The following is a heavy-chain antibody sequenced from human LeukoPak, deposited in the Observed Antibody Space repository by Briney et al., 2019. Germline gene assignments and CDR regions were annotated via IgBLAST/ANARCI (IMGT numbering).Heavy chain of an antibody. J-gene: IGHJ3*02. CDR2: IYYSGST. V-gene: IGHV4-59*07. CDR3: VRGYYDSSGYSNTFDI. Sequence: PSDTLSLTCSLSGVSISSSYWSWIRQPPGKGLEWIGFIYYSGSTNYNPSLKSRVTISADTSKNQFSLKLTSVTAADTAVYYCVRGYYDSSGYSNTFDIWGQGTMVTVSS. CDR1: GVSISSSY. D-gene: IGHD3-22*01.